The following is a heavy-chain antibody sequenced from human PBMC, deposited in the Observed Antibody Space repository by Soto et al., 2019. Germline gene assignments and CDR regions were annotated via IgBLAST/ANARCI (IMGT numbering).Heavy chain of an antibody. CDR3: ARDTADDYYYGMDV. J-gene: IGHJ6*02. V-gene: IGHV3-33*01. CDR1: GFTFSSYG. Sequence: QVQLVESGGGVVQPGRSLRLSCAASGFTFSSYGMHWVRQAPGKGLEWVAVIWYDGSNKYYADSVKGRFTISRDNSKNTLYLQMNSLRDEDTAVYYCARDTADDYYYGMDVWGQGTTVTVSS. CDR2: IWYDGSNK.